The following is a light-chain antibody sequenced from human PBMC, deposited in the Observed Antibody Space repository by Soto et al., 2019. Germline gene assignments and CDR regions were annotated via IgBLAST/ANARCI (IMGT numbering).Light chain of an antibody. CDR1: SSDVGAYKY. Sequence: QSALTQPPSASGSPGQSVTISCTGTSSDVGAYKYVSWYQQYPGNAPKLMIYEVTKRPSGVPDRFAGSKSGNTASLTGAGLQAEDEADYYGTSYVGNDIWVFGGGTKLTVL. V-gene: IGLV2-8*01. CDR3: TSYVGNDIWV. CDR2: EVT. J-gene: IGLJ3*02.